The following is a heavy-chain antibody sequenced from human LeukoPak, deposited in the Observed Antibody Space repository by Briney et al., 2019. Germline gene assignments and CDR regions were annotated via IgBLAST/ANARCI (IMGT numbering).Heavy chain of an antibody. J-gene: IGHJ2*01. CDR3: ATIRDTAHRYWYFDL. D-gene: IGHD5-18*01. V-gene: IGHV4-59*01. CDR1: GDSISTYY. Sequence: PSETLSLTCTVSGDSISTYYWSWIRQPPGKGLDWIGYMYSSGSTSYNPSLKSRVSMSVDTSKNQFSLRLSSVTAADTAVYYCATIRDTAHRYWYFDLWGRGTLVIVSS. CDR2: MYSSGST.